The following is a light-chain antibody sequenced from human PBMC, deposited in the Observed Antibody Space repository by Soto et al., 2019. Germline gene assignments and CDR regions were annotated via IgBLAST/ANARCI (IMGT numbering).Light chain of an antibody. J-gene: IGKJ2*01. CDR1: QSVTTY. Sequence: ETVMTQSPATLSVSPGERATLSCRASQSVTTYLAWYQQKPGQAPRLLIYGASTRATGIPARFSGSGSGTDFTLTISSLQSEDFAVYYCQQYNNWPPYTFGQGTKLDIK. CDR3: QQYNNWPPYT. V-gene: IGKV3-15*01. CDR2: GAS.